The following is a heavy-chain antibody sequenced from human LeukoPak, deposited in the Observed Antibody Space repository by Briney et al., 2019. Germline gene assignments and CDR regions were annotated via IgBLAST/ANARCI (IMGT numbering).Heavy chain of an antibody. J-gene: IGHJ4*02. Sequence: GESLKISCKGSGYSFTSYWIGRVRQMPGKGLEWMGIIYPGDSDARYSPSFQGQVTISVDKSISTAYLQWSSLKASDTAMYYCARFEKHPMVRGVTKGGYFDYWGQGTLVTVSS. V-gene: IGHV5-51*01. CDR2: IYPGDSDA. CDR1: GYSFTSYW. CDR3: ARFEKHPMVRGVTKGGYFDY. D-gene: IGHD3-10*01.